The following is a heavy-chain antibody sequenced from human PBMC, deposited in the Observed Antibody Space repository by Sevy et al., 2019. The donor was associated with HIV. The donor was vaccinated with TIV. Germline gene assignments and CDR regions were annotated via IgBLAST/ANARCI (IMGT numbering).Heavy chain of an antibody. J-gene: IGHJ4*02. D-gene: IGHD3-22*01. CDR2: INPNSGGT. CDR3: ARAISYYYDSSGYYWRYYFDY. CDR1: GYTFTGYY. V-gene: IGHV1-2*04. Sequence: ASVKVSCKASGYTFTGYYMHWVRQAPGQGLEWMGWINPNSGGTNYAQKFQGWVTMTRDTSISTAYMELSRLRSDDTAVYYCARAISYYYDSSGYYWRYYFDYWGQGTLVTVSS.